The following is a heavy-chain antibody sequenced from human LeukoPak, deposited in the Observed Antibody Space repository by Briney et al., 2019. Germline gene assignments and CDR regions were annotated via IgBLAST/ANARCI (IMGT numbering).Heavy chain of an antibody. D-gene: IGHD1-26*01. CDR3: ARNREYYYYMDV. Sequence: PGGSLRLSCAASGFTFSNYWMSWVRQAPGKGREWVANIKQEGSERYYVDSVKGRFTISRDNAKNSLSLQMNSLRVEDTAVYYCARNREYYYYMDVWGKGTTVTVSS. V-gene: IGHV3-7*01. CDR2: IKQEGSER. J-gene: IGHJ6*03. CDR1: GFTFSNYW.